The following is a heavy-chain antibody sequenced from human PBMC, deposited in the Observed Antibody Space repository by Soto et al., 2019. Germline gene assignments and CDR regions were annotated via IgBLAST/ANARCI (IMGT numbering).Heavy chain of an antibody. CDR3: ARGRYNYYGSGSYQKLNWFDP. Sequence: SETLSLTCAVYGGSFSGYYWSWIRQPPGKGLEWIGEINHSGSTNYNPSLKSRVTIPVDTSKNQFSLKLSSATAADTAVYYCARGRYNYYGSGSYQKLNWFDPWGQGTLVTVSS. V-gene: IGHV4-34*01. J-gene: IGHJ5*02. D-gene: IGHD3-10*01. CDR2: INHSGST. CDR1: GGSFSGYY.